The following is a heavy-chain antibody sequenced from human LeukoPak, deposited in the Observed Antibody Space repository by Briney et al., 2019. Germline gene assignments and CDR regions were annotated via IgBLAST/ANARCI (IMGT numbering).Heavy chain of an antibody. CDR3: AREFSSSWYRRGYFDY. Sequence: PSETLSLTCAVSGGSISSSNWWSWVRQPPGKGLEWIGSIYHSGSTYYNPSLKSRVTISVDTSKNQFSLKLSSVTAADTAVYYCAREFSSSWYRRGYFDYWGQGTLVTVSS. D-gene: IGHD6-13*01. CDR2: IYHSGST. CDR1: GGSISSSNW. J-gene: IGHJ4*02. V-gene: IGHV4-4*02.